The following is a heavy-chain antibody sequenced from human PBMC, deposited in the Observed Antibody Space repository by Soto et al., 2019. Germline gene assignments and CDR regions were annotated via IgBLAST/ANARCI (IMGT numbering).Heavy chain of an antibody. CDR1: GFTFSSYA. Sequence: EVQLLESGGGLVQPGGSLRLSCAASGFTFSSYAMSWVRQAPGKGLEWVSAISGSGGSTYYADSVKGRFTISRDNSKNTLYLQMNSLRAEDTAVYYCARGSSVRPFFDYYYGMDVWGQGTTVTVSS. J-gene: IGHJ6*02. CDR2: ISGSGGST. V-gene: IGHV3-23*01. D-gene: IGHD1-26*01. CDR3: ARGSSVRPFFDYYYGMDV.